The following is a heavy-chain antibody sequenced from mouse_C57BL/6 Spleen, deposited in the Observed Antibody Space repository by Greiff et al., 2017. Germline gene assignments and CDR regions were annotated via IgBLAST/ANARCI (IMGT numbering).Heavy chain of an antibody. CDR2: IYPGDGDT. Sequence: VQLQQSGAELVKPGASVKISCKASGYAFSSYWMNWVKQRPGKGLEWIGQIYPGDGDTNYNGKFKGKATLTADKSSSPAYMQLSSLTSEDAAVYFCARSYYYGSSLDYWGQGTTLTVSS. D-gene: IGHD1-1*01. J-gene: IGHJ2*01. CDR3: ARSYYYGSSLDY. CDR1: GYAFSSYW. V-gene: IGHV1-80*01.